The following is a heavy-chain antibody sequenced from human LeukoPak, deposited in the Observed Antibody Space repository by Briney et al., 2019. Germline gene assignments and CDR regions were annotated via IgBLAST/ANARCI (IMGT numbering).Heavy chain of an antibody. CDR2: IKQDGSEK. CDR1: GFPFSDSA. D-gene: IGHD6-19*01. V-gene: IGHV3-7*01. Sequence: QPGGSLKLSCEVSGFPFSDSAMHWVRQASGKGLEWVANIKQDGSEKYYVDSVKGRFTISRDNAKNSLYLQMNSLRAEDTAVYYCARGGPRGWYWDYAFDIWGQGTMVTVSS. CDR3: ARGGPRGWYWDYAFDI. J-gene: IGHJ3*02.